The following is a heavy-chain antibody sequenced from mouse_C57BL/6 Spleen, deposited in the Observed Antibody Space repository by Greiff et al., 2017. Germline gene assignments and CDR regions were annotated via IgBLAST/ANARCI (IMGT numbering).Heavy chain of an antibody. CDR1: GFTFTDYY. CDR3: ASHYDDYYDWYFDV. CDR2: IRNKANGYTT. V-gene: IGHV7-3*01. J-gene: IGHJ1*03. D-gene: IGHD2-3*01. Sequence: EVMLVESGGGLVQPGGSLSLSCAASGFTFTDYYMSWVRQPPGKALEWLGFIRNKANGYTTEYSASVKGRFTISRDNSQSILYLQMNALRAEDSATYYCASHYDDYYDWYFDVWGTGTTVTVSS.